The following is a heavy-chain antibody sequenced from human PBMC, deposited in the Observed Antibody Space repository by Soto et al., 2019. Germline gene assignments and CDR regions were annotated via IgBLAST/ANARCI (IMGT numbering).Heavy chain of an antibody. J-gene: IGHJ4*02. D-gene: IGHD3-22*01. Sequence: QVQLVQSGAEEKKPGASVKVSCKASGYTFTSYAMHWVRQAPGQGLEWMGWINAGNGNTKYSQKFQGRVTITRDTSESTANIEHMSLRCEDTAVYYCERGSGYYYWDDYWGQGTLVTVSS. CDR2: INAGNGNT. V-gene: IGHV1-3*05. CDR3: ERGSGYYYWDDY. CDR1: GYTFTSYA.